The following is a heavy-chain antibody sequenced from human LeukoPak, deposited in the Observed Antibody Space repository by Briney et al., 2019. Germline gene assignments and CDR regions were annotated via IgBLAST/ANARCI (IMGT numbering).Heavy chain of an antibody. D-gene: IGHD1-14*01. CDR3: ARDNLSFDY. J-gene: IGHJ4*02. CDR2: ISCDGSNK. CDR1: GFTFSSYA. V-gene: IGHV3-30-3*01. Sequence: PGGSLRLSCAASGFTFSSYAMHWVRQAPGKGLEWVAVISCDGSNKYYADSVKGRFTISRDNSKNTLYLQMNSLRAEDTAVYYCARDNLSFDYWGQGTLVTVSS.